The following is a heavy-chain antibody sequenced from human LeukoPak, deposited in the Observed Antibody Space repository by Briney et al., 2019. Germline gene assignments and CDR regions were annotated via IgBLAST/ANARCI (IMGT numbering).Heavy chain of an antibody. CDR2: IYYSGST. Sequence: PSETLSLTCTVSGGSISSYYWSWIWQPPGKGLEWIGYIYYSGSTNYNPSLKSRVTISVDTSKNQFSLKLSSVTAADTAVYYCASGARYSNSVMGYYYYYYMDVWGKGTTVTVSS. CDR1: GGSISSYY. D-gene: IGHD4-11*01. CDR3: ASGARYSNSVMGYYYYYYMDV. V-gene: IGHV4-59*01. J-gene: IGHJ6*03.